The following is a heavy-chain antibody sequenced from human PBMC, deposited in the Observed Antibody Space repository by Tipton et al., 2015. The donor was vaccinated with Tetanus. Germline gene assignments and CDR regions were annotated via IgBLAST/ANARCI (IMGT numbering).Heavy chain of an antibody. CDR3: ARDDFIRDSADT. V-gene: IGHV3-33*01. D-gene: IGHD2-21*01. J-gene: IGHJ5*02. Sequence: SLRLSCEASGFQFSSYAMHWVRQAPGKGLEWLAVIWYDGSDRFYADSVKGRFTISRDNSRNTLALQMTSLRVDDTGVYFCARDDFIRDSADTWGQGTLV. CDR1: GFQFSSYA. CDR2: IWYDGSDR.